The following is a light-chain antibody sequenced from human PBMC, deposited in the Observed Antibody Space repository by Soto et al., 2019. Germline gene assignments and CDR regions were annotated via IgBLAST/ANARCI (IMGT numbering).Light chain of an antibody. V-gene: IGKV4-1*01. CDR3: KHYYDLPWT. CDR1: QSVFSSSKNKNF. Sequence: DIVMTQSPDSLAVSLGERATINCRSSQSVFSSSKNKNFLAWYQQKSGQPPKLLIYWASTRESGVPDRFSGSGSGTDFTLTSSSLQAEDVAVYYCKHYYDLPWTFGQGTRVEIK. J-gene: IGKJ1*01. CDR2: WAS.